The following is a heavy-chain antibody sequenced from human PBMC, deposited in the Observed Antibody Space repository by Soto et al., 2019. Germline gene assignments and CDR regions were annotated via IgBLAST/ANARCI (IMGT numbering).Heavy chain of an antibody. CDR3: ARDPKYCSGGSCYGDY. J-gene: IGHJ4*02. D-gene: IGHD2-15*01. Sequence: GGSLRLSCAASGFTFSSYSMNWVRQAPGKGLEWVSSISSSSSYIYYADSVKGRFTISRDNAKNSLYLQMNSLRAEDTALYYCARDPKYCSGGSCYGDYWGQGTLVTVSS. V-gene: IGHV3-21*01. CDR1: GFTFSSYS. CDR2: ISSSSSYI.